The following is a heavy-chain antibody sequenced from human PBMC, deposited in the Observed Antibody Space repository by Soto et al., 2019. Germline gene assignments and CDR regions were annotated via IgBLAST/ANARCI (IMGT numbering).Heavy chain of an antibody. CDR3: AKNYGSAPYYFDY. CDR2: ISSSSSYI. V-gene: IGHV3-21*04. CDR1: GFTFISYS. J-gene: IGHJ4*02. Sequence: GGSLRLSCAASGFTFISYSMNWVRQVPGKGLEWVSSISSSSSYIYYADSVKGRFTISRDNSKNTLYLQMNSLRAEDTAVYYCAKNYGSAPYYFDYWGQGTLVTVSS. D-gene: IGHD3-10*01.